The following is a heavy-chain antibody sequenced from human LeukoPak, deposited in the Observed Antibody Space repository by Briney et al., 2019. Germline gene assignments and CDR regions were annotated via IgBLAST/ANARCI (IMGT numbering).Heavy chain of an antibody. CDR1: GYTFTSYY. Sequence: ASVKVSCXASGYTFTSYYMHWVRQAHGQGLEWMGIINPSGGSTSYAQKFQGRVTMTRDTSTSTVYMELSSLRSEDTAVYYCSRDGPGYGGNPTLGYWGQGTLVTVSS. J-gene: IGHJ4*02. D-gene: IGHD4-23*01. CDR3: SRDGPGYGGNPTLGY. V-gene: IGHV1-46*03. CDR2: INPSGGST.